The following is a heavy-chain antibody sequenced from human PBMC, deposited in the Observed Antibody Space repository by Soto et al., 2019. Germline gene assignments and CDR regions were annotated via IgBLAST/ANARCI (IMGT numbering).Heavy chain of an antibody. V-gene: IGHV4-34*01. J-gene: IGHJ4*02. D-gene: IGHD5-12*01. CDR2: INHSGST. Sequence: QVQLQQWGAGLLKPSETLSLTCAVYGGSFSGYYWSWIRQPPGKGLEWIGEINHSGSTNYNPSLKSRVTISVDTSKNQFSLKLSSVTDADTAVYYCARGNPVATIDYWGQGTLVTVSS. CDR3: ARGNPVATIDY. CDR1: GGSFSGYY.